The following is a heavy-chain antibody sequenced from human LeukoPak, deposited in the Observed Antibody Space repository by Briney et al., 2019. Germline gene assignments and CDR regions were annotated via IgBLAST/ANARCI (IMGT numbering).Heavy chain of an antibody. D-gene: IGHD5-18*01. CDR3: ASPRGFSYGYFDN. V-gene: IGHV4-39*01. CDR2: IYYSGST. Sequence: KPSETLSLTCTVSGGSVSRSSYYWGWIRQPPGKGLEWIGNIYYSGSTDCNPSLKSRVTISADTSKNQFSLTLGSVSATDTAVYYCASPRGFSYGYFDNWGQGTLVTVSS. CDR1: GGSVSRSSYY. J-gene: IGHJ4*02.